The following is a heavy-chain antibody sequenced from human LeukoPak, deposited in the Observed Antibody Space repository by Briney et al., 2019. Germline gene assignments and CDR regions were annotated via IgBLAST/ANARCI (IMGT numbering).Heavy chain of an antibody. D-gene: IGHD5-18*01. CDR1: GGTFNSYA. Sequence: SVKLSCKASGGTFNSYAINWVRQAPGQGLEWMGRIIPIFGTANYAQKFKGRVTITTDTSTAYMELSSLRSEDTAVYYCARTQGDDSIQLWSFDYWGQGTLVTVSS. V-gene: IGHV1-69*05. CDR3: ARTQGDDSIQLWSFDY. CDR2: IIPIFGTA. J-gene: IGHJ4*02.